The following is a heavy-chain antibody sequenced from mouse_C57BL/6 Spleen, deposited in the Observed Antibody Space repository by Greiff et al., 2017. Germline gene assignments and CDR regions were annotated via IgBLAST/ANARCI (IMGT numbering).Heavy chain of an antibody. D-gene: IGHD1-2*01. V-gene: IGHV5-9-1*02. CDR3: TREGYGYDV. CDR1: GFTFSSYA. Sequence: EVKVVESGEGLVKPGGSLKLSCAASGFTFSSYAMSWVRQTPEKRLEWVAYISSGGDYIYYADTVKGRFTISRDNARNTLYLQMSRLKAEDTAMYYCTREGYGYDVWGTGTTVTVSS. CDR2: ISSGGDYI. J-gene: IGHJ1*03.